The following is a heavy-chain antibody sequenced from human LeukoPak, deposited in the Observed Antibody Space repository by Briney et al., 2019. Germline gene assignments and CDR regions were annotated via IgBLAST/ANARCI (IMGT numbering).Heavy chain of an antibody. V-gene: IGHV3-33*01. CDR2: IWYDGSNK. CDR3: ARGIAVAGTNWFDP. J-gene: IGHJ5*02. CDR1: GFTFSSYG. Sequence: GRSLRLSCAASGFTFSSYGMHWVRQAPGMGLEWVAVIWYDGSNKYYADSVKGRFTISRDNSKNTLYLQMNSLRAEDTAVYYCARGIAVAGTNWFDPWGQGTLVTVSS. D-gene: IGHD6-19*01.